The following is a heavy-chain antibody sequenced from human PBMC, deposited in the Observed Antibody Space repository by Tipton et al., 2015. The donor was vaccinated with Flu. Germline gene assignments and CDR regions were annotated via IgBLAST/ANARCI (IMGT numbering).Heavy chain of an antibody. D-gene: IGHD2-21*02. V-gene: IGHV4-59*08. CDR3: ARHRGCSGGDCYRWFAP. J-gene: IGHJ5*02. CDR2: IYYSGTT. CDR1: GGSISGYF. Sequence: TLSLTCTVSGGSISGYFWSWIRQPPGEGLEWIGYIYYSGTTNYNPSLKRRVTISVDTSKNQFSLKLSSVTAADTAVYYCARHRGCSGGDCYRWFAPWGQGILVTVSS.